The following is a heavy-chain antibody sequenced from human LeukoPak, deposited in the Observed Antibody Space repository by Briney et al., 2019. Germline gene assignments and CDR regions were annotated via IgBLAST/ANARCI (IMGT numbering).Heavy chain of an antibody. CDR3: AKVPRRVVAATVYFDY. CDR1: GLSVSINY. CDR2: ISGSGGST. Sequence: GSLRLSCVASGLSVSINYMTWVRQAPGKGLEWVSAISGSGGSTYYADSVKGRFTISRDNSKNTLYLQMNSLRAEDTAVYYCAKVPRRVVAATVYFDYWGQGTLVTVSS. J-gene: IGHJ4*02. V-gene: IGHV3-23*01. D-gene: IGHD2-15*01.